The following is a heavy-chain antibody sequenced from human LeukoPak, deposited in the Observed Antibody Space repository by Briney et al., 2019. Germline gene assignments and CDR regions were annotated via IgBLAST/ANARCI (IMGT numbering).Heavy chain of an antibody. V-gene: IGHV3-30*18. CDR1: GFTFIGYG. D-gene: IGHD2-21*02. CDR3: AKPRGGDSWAFDF. Sequence: GRSLRLSCEASGFTFIGYGMHWVRQAPGKGLEWVAGISYDGSNQYYTDSVKGRFTISRDNSKNTLYLQMNSLRPEDTAVYYCAKPRGGDSWAFDFWGQGTMVTVSS. J-gene: IGHJ3*01. CDR2: ISYDGSNQ.